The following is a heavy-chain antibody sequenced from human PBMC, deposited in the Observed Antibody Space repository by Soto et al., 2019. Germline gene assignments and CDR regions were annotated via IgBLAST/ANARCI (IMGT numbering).Heavy chain of an antibody. Sequence: EVQLVESGGGLVKPGGSLRLSCAASGFTFSNAWMSWVRQAPGKGLEWVGRIKSKTDGGTTDYAAPVKGRFTISRDDSKNTLYLQMNSLKTEDTAVYYCARAAILFGGVGMDVWGQGTTVTVSS. CDR2: IKSKTDGGTT. CDR1: GFTFSNAW. D-gene: IGHD3-16*01. CDR3: ARAAILFGGVGMDV. J-gene: IGHJ6*02. V-gene: IGHV3-15*01.